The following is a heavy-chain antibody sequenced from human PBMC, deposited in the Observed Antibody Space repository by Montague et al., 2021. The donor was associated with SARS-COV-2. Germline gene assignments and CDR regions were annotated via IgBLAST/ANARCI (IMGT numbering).Heavy chain of an antibody. V-gene: IGHV3-30-3*01. CDR3: ARPRSGSYYSGMDV. CDR2: ISYDRSNK. Sequence: SLRLSCAASGFTFSSYAMHWVRQAPGKGLEWVAVISYDRSNKYYADSVKGRFTISRDNSKNTLYLQMNSLRAEDTAVYYCARPRSGSYYSGMDVWGQGTTVTVSS. J-gene: IGHJ6*02. CDR1: GFTFSSYA. D-gene: IGHD1-26*01.